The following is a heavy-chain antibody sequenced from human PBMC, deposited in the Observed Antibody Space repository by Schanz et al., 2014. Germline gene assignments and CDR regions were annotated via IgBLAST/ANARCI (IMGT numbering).Heavy chain of an antibody. V-gene: IGHV3-23*04. J-gene: IGHJ4*02. D-gene: IGHD3-22*01. CDR1: GFTFSDHY. Sequence: EVQLVESGGGLVQPGGSLRLSCAASGFTFSDHYMDWVRQAPGKGLEWVSGISGSGGSTYYADSVKGRFTISRDNSKTTLYLQMNSLRAEDTAVYYCAKDPSHGDYDYYFDYWGQGTLVTVSS. CDR2: ISGSGGST. CDR3: AKDPSHGDYDYYFDY.